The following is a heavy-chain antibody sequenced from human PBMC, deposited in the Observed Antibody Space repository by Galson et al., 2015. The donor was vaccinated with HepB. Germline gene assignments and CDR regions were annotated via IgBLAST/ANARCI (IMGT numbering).Heavy chain of an antibody. CDR1: GFTFSSYA. CDR2: ISGSGGST. D-gene: IGHD6-19*01. J-gene: IGHJ5*02. V-gene: IGHV3-23*01. CDR3: AKDHPEWLVGPRAFDP. Sequence: SLRLSCAASGFTFSSYAMSWVRQAPGKGLEWVSAISGSGGSTYYADSVKGRFTISRDNSKNTLYLQMNSLRAEDTAVYYCAKDHPEWLVGPRAFDPWGQGTLVTVSS.